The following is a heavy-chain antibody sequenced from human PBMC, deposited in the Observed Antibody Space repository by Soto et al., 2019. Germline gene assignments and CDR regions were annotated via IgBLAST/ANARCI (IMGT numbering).Heavy chain of an antibody. V-gene: IGHV4-39*01. D-gene: IGHD3-22*01. CDR3: ARHSTGYYYSWFDP. J-gene: IGHJ5*02. CDR1: DSVSTYY. CDR2: IFYNGNT. Sequence: PSETLSLTCTVDSVSTYYWGWIRQPPGKGLEWIGSIFYNGNTFYNPSLKSRITISVDTSKNQFSLKLSSVTAADTAVYYCARHSTGYYYSWFDPWGQGTLVTVSS.